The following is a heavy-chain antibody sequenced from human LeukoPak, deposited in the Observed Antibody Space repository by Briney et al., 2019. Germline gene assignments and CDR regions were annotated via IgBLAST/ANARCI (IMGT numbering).Heavy chain of an antibody. Sequence: GGSLRLSCAASGFKFEGYAMHWVRQRPGKGLEWVSLISGDGGNTYYADSVKGRFTISRDNSKNSLYLQMKSLRTENTALYYCVKDDFCPECAFDVWGQGTMVTVSS. CDR2: ISGDGGNT. V-gene: IGHV3-43*02. CDR3: VKDDFCPECAFDV. CDR1: GFKFEGYA. D-gene: IGHD3-3*01. J-gene: IGHJ3*01.